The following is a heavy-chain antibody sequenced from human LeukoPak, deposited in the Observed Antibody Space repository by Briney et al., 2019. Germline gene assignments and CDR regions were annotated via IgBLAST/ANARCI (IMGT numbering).Heavy chain of an antibody. J-gene: IGHJ5*02. CDR3: ARTYGSGGNWFDP. CDR2: INPSGGST. Sequence: ASVKVSCKASGYTFTTYNIHWVRQAPGQGLEWMGIINPSGGSTSYAQKFQGRVTLTRDMSTRTVYMELSSLGSEDTAVYYCARTYGSGGNWFDPWGQGTLVTVSS. V-gene: IGHV1-46*01. D-gene: IGHD3-10*01. CDR1: GYTFTTYN.